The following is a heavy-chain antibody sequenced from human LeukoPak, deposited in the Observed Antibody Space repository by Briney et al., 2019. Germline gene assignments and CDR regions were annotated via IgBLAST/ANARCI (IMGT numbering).Heavy chain of an antibody. CDR1: GFTFSSYG. CDR3: AKGRVRGWELPPWGY. Sequence: GGSLRLSCAASGFTFSSYGMHWVRQAPGKGLEWVAFIRYDGSNKYYADSVKGRFTISRDNSKNTLYLQMNSLRAEDTALYYCAKGRVRGWELPPWGYWGQGTLVTVSS. V-gene: IGHV3-30*02. CDR2: IRYDGSNK. D-gene: IGHD1-26*01. J-gene: IGHJ4*02.